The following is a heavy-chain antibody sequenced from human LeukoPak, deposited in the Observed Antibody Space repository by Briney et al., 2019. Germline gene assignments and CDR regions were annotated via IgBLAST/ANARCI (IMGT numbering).Heavy chain of an antibody. D-gene: IGHD3-10*01. CDR1: GGSFSGYY. Sequence: SETLSLTCAVYGGSFSGYYWSWIRQPPGKGLEWIGEINHSGSTNYNPSLKSRVTISVDTSKNQFSLKLSSVTAAATAVYYCARPRGKRNWFDPWGQGTLVTVSS. CDR3: ARPRGKRNWFDP. J-gene: IGHJ5*02. CDR2: INHSGST. V-gene: IGHV4-34*01.